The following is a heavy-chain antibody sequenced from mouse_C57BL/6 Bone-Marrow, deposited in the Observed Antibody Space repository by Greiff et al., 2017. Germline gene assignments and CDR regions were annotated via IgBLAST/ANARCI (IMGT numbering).Heavy chain of an antibody. CDR2: LNPYHGGT. V-gene: IGHV1-19*01. J-gene: IGHJ4*01. CDR3: ARCGTTGVAPDAMDY. CDR1: GYTFTDYY. D-gene: IGHD1-1*01. Sequence: EVKLQESGPVLVKPGASVKMSCKASGYTFTDYYMNWVKQSHGKSLEWIGVLNPYHGGTSYNHKCKCTATLTVDKSSSTAYMELNSLTSEDSAVYYGARCGTTGVAPDAMDYWGQGTSVTVSS.